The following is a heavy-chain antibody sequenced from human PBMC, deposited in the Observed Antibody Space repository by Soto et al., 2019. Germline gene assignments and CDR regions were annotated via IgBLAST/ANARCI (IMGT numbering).Heavy chain of an antibody. CDR1: GGSVSSGSYY. J-gene: IGHJ6*02. CDR3: AALPYGRLYHYGMDV. V-gene: IGHV4-61*01. Sequence: PSETLSLTSPVSGGSVSSGSYYWSWIRQPPGKGLEWIGYIYYSGSTNYNPSLKSRVTISVDTSKNQFSLKLSSVTAADTAVYYCAALPYGRLYHYGMDVWGQGTTVTVSS. D-gene: IGHD3-16*01. CDR2: IYYSGST.